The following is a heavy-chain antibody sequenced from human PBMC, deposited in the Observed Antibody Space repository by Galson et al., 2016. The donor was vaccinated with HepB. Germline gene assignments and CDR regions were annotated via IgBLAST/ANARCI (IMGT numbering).Heavy chain of an antibody. V-gene: IGHV3-21*01. CDR3: ARASGYNWNYLMIFNYFDY. CDR1: GFTFSSYS. CDR2: ISSSSSYI. D-gene: IGHD1-7*01. Sequence: SLRLSCAASGFTFSSYSMNWVRQAPGKGLKWVSSISSSSSYIYYADSVKGRFTISRDNAKNSLYLQMNSLRAEDTAVYYCARASGYNWNYLMIFNYFDYWGQGTLVTVSS. J-gene: IGHJ4*02.